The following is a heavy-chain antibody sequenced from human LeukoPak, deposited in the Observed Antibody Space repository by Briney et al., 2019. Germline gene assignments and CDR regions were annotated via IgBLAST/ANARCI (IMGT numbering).Heavy chain of an antibody. CDR2: ISSDGSII. CDR1: GFSFSSYW. J-gene: IGHJ4*02. CDR3: ARPAVAGLRAGGYDY. D-gene: IGHD6-19*01. Sequence: PGGSLSLSCAASGFSFSSYWMHWVRQAPGKGLVWVSRISSDGSIINYADSVKGRFTISRDNAKSTLYLQMNSLRVEDTAVYYCARPAVAGLRAGGYDYWGQGTLVTVSS. V-gene: IGHV3-74*01.